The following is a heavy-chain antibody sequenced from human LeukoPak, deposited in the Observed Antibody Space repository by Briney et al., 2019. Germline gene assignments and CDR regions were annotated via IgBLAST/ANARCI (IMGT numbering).Heavy chain of an antibody. CDR1: GLSFSSYE. CDR3: ARVGGTSRIAAAGTRFSAFDI. J-gene: IGHJ3*02. V-gene: IGHV3-48*03. CDR2: ISSTGSAI. Sequence: GGSLRLSCAASGLSFSSYEMNWVRQAPGKGLEWISYISSTGSAIFYADSVKGRFTISRDNAKNSLYLQMNSLRAEDTAVYYCARVGGTSRIAAAGTRFSAFDIWGQGTMVTVSS. D-gene: IGHD6-13*01.